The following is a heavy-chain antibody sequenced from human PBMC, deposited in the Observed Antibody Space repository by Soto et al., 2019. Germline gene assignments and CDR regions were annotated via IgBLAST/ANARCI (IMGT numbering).Heavy chain of an antibody. J-gene: IGHJ4*02. D-gene: IGHD2-8*01. CDR1: GDSFTSYW. Sequence: HGESLKISCKGSGDSFTSYWVGWVRQMPGKGLEWMGIIYPGDSDTRYSPSFQGQITISADRSISTAYLQWSTLKASDTAMYYCAKGYCSNGVCSSFDYWGQGTLVTVSS. V-gene: IGHV5-51*01. CDR3: AKGYCSNGVCSSFDY. CDR2: IYPGDSDT.